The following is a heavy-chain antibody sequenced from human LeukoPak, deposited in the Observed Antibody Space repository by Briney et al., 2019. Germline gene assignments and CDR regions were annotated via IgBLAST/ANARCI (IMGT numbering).Heavy chain of an antibody. J-gene: IGHJ4*02. Sequence: GGSLRLSCAASGFTVRSNYMNWVRQAPGKGLEWVSIIYSGGNTHYADSVKGRFTISRDNSQNTLYLQMNSLRPEDTAVYYCARLLYYYDSSIYQRYFDYWGQGTLVTVSS. CDR1: GFTVRSNY. CDR3: ARLLYYYDSSIYQRYFDY. V-gene: IGHV3-53*01. D-gene: IGHD3-22*01. CDR2: IYSGGNT.